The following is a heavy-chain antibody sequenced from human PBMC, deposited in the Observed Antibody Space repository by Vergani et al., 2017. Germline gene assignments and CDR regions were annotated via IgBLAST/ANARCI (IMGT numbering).Heavy chain of an antibody. CDR1: GFTFSNYG. CDR3: RGDDIVVVPAAKEDY. D-gene: IGHD2-2*01. J-gene: IGHJ4*02. CDR2: IRYDGSNK. V-gene: IGHV3-30*02. Sequence: QVQLVESGGGVVQPGGSLRLSCAASGFTFSNYGMHWVRQAPGKGLEWVAFIRYDGSNKYYADSVKGRFTISRDNSKNTLYLQMNSLRTEETAVYYCRGDDIVVVPAAKEDYWGQGTLVTVSS.